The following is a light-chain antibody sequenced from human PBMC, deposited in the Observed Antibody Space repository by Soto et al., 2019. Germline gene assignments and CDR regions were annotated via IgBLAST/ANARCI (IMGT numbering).Light chain of an antibody. CDR2: KAS. Sequence: DIQMTQSPATLSSSVGVRVTISCRASQSISSWLAWYQQKPGKAPKLLIYKASSLESGVLSRFSGSGSGTEFTHTISSLQPDDFAVYYCQQHNSYSSTFGPGTKVHIK. CDR3: QQHNSYSST. V-gene: IGKV1-5*03. CDR1: QSISSW. J-gene: IGKJ3*01.